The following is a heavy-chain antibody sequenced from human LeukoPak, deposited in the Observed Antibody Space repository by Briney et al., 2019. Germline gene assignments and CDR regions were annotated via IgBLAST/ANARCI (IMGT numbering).Heavy chain of an antibody. CDR1: GYTFTGYY. D-gene: IGHD3-22*01. Sequence: VSVKVSCKASGYTFTGYYLYWVRQAPGQGLEWMGRINPNSGGTNYAQKFQGRVTMTRDTSISTAYMELSRLRSDDTAVYYCARLCTRYSYENPVPEKWFDPWGQGTLVTVSS. CDR2: INPNSGGT. V-gene: IGHV1-2*06. CDR3: ARLCTRYSYENPVPEKWFDP. J-gene: IGHJ5*02.